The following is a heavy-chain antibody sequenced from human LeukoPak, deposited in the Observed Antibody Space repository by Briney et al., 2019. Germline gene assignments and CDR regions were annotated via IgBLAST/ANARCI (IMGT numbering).Heavy chain of an antibody. CDR3: ARYNNNWCFDY. J-gene: IGHJ4*02. CDR2: INAGNGNT. D-gene: IGHD6-13*01. V-gene: IGHV1-3*01. CDR1: GYTFTSYA. Sequence: ASVKVSCKGSGYTFTSYAMHWVRQAPGQRREWMGWINAGNGNTKYSQKFQGRVTITRDTSASTVYLELSHLRSEDTAVYYCARYNNNWCFDYWGQGTPVTVSS.